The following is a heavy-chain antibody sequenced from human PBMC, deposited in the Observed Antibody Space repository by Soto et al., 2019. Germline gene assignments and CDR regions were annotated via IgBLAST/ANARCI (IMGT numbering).Heavy chain of an antibody. V-gene: IGHV4-39*01. CDR1: GGSISSSSYY. J-gene: IGHJ5*02. CDR2: IYYSGST. Sequence: QLQLQESGPGLVKPSETLSLTCTVSGGSISSSSYYWGWIRQPPGKGLEWIGSIYYSGSTYYNPSLKSRVTISVDTSKNQFSLKLSSVTAADTAVYYCSRHLPLDCSGGSCYSASWFDPWGQGTLVTVSS. D-gene: IGHD2-15*01. CDR3: SRHLPLDCSGGSCYSASWFDP.